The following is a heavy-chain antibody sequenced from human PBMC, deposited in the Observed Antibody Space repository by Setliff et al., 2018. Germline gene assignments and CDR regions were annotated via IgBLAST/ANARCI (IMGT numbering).Heavy chain of an antibody. D-gene: IGHD2-2*01. V-gene: IGHV1-3*01. CDR2: IHAGSSNT. J-gene: IGHJ4*02. CDR3: ARLVRYCTRTSCQRTPGAEY. CDR1: GYTFSSNA. Sequence: ASVKVSCKASGYTFSSNAFHWVRQAPGQTLEWLGWIHAGSSNTLYSQRFQDRITISRDTSATTVHMELGSLRSDDTAVYYCARLVRYCTRTSCQRTPGAEYWGQGTLVTVSS.